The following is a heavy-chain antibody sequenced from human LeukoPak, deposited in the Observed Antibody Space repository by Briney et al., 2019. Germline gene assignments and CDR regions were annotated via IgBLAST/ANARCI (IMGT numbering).Heavy chain of an antibody. CDR2: IIPIFGTA. V-gene: IGHV1-69*13. D-gene: IGHD2-2*01. Sequence: SVKVSCKASGGTFSSYAISWVRQAPGQGLEWMGGIIPIFGTANYAQKFQGRVTITADESTSTAYMELSSLRSEDTAVYYCARDCSSTSCPNDEYFQHWGQGTLVTVSS. CDR3: ARDCSSTSCPNDEYFQH. CDR1: GGTFSSYA. J-gene: IGHJ1*01.